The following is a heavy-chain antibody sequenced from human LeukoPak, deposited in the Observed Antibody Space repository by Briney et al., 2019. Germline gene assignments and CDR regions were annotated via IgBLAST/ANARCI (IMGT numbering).Heavy chain of an antibody. Sequence: SETLSLTCTVSGGSITSGSYSWGWIRQPPGKGLEFIVSMYYTGSTYYNPSLKSRVTRSIDTSKNQFSLKLSSVTAADTAVYYCATIQRGSYRGTDYWGQGTLVTVSS. V-gene: IGHV4-39*01. CDR1: GGSITSGSYS. J-gene: IGHJ4*02. D-gene: IGHD1-26*01. CDR3: ATIQRGSYRGTDY. CDR2: MYYTGST.